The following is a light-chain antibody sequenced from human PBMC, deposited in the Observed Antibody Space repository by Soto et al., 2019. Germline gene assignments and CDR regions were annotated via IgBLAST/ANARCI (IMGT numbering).Light chain of an antibody. CDR3: QQYGSSPLYT. J-gene: IGKJ2*01. V-gene: IGKV3-20*01. CDR2: GAS. Sequence: EIVLTQSPGTLSLSPGDTATLSCRASQSVSSSYLAWFQQKPGQTPRLLIYGASSRATGIPDRFSGSGSGTDFILTISRLEPEDFAVYYCQQYGSSPLYTFGQGTKLEIK. CDR1: QSVSSSY.